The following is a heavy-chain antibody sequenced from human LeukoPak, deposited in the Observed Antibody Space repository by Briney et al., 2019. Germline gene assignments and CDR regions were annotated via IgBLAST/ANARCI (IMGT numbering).Heavy chain of an antibody. CDR1: GFTFSSYG. D-gene: IGHD3-22*01. CDR3: AKDPGPTYYYDSSGYYGEVYFDY. Sequence: GRSLRLSCAASGFTFSSYGMHWVRQAPGKGLEWVAVISYDGSNKYYADSVKGRFTISRDNSKNTLYLQMNSLRAEDTAVYYCAKDPGPTYYYDSSGYYGEVYFDYWGQGTLVTVSS. J-gene: IGHJ4*02. V-gene: IGHV3-30*18. CDR2: ISYDGSNK.